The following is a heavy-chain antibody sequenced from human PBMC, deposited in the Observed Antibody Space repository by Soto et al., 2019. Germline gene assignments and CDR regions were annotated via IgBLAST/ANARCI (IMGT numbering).Heavy chain of an antibody. D-gene: IGHD3-9*01. CDR1: GGSISGYY. Sequence: SETLSLTCTVSGGSISGYYWSWIRQSPEKGLEYIGYISYSGSTNYSPSLKSRVTTSLDTSKNQFSLKLSSVTAADTAIYYCASLNFDILTGYYAFDLWGQGTMVTV. V-gene: IGHV4-59*08. J-gene: IGHJ3*01. CDR3: ASLNFDILTGYYAFDL. CDR2: ISYSGST.